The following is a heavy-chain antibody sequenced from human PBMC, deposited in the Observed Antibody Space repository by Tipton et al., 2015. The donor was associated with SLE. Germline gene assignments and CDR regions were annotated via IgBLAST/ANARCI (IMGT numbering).Heavy chain of an antibody. CDR2: IYVGGTT. V-gene: IGHV3-53*05. CDR3: ARGGSPNPNYGMDV. J-gene: IGHJ6*02. CDR1: GFTVNTKY. D-gene: IGHD3-10*01. Sequence: SLRLSCAASGFTVNTKYMNWVRQAPGTGLEWVSVIYVGGTTYHADSGKGRFSISRDNSKNTLFLEMNILTPDDTAVYYCARGGSPNPNYGMDVWGQGTTVTVPS.